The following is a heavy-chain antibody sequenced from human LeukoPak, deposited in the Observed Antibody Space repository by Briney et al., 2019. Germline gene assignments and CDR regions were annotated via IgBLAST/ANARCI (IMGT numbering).Heavy chain of an antibody. Sequence: GGSLRLACAASGFTFSSYWMHWVRQAPGKGLVWVSRLNNDGSSTNYADSVKGRFTISRDNAKNTLYLQMNSLRAEDTAVYYCARIAWDAFDIWGQGTMVTVSS. CDR1: GFTFSSYW. CDR2: LNNDGSST. V-gene: IGHV3-74*01. D-gene: IGHD2-15*01. CDR3: ARIAWDAFDI. J-gene: IGHJ3*02.